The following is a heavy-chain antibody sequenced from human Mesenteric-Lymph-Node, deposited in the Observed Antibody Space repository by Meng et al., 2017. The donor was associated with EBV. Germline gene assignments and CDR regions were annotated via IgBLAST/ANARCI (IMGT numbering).Heavy chain of an antibody. CDR3: AKDEAVGF. CDR2: ISSRSSYI. V-gene: IGHV3-21*01. CDR1: GFTFSDYT. Sequence: EGQLGEAGGGLVKLGGSRSLSCAASGFTFSDYTMYWVRQAPGKGLEWVSSISSRSSYIYYADSVKGRFTISRDNGENALHLQMNSLRDEDTAVYYCAKDEAVGFWGQGTLVTVSS. J-gene: IGHJ4*02.